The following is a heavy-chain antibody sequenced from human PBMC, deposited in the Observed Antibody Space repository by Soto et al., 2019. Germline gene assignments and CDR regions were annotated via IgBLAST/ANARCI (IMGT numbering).Heavy chain of an antibody. V-gene: IGHV4-31*03. Sequence: SETLPLTCTVSGGSISSCGYYWSWIRQHPGKGLEWIGYIYYSGSTYYNPSLKSRVTISVDTSKNQFSLKLSSVTAADTAVYYCARVGGHDYGDYSFDYWGQGTLVTVSS. CDR1: GGSISSCGYY. CDR3: ARVGGHDYGDYSFDY. D-gene: IGHD4-17*01. CDR2: IYYSGST. J-gene: IGHJ4*02.